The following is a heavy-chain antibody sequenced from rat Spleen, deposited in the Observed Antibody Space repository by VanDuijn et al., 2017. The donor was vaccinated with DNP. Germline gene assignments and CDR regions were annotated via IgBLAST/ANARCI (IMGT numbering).Heavy chain of an antibody. D-gene: IGHD1-4*01. CDR1: GFTFTDYS. Sequence: QVQLQQSGPELAKPGSSVKISCKASGFTFTDYSIHWIKQTTGQALEWAGYIAPGSGGTNFNEKFKGKATLTVDKSSSTAFMQLNSLTPDDSAVYYCARRRLPYWYFDFWGPGTMVTLSS. J-gene: IGHJ1*01. CDR2: IAPGSGGT. V-gene: IGHV1-43*01. CDR3: ARRRLPYWYFDF.